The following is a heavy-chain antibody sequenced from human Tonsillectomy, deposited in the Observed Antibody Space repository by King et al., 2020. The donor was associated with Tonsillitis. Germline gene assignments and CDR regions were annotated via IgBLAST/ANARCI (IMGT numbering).Heavy chain of an antibody. CDR1: VVTFSTYG. D-gene: IGHD3-10*01. Sequence: VQLVESGGGLVQPGGSLRLSCAASVVTFSTYGMTGVRQAPGKGLEWVSSISGSGGTTYNADSVKGRFTISRDNSKNTLFLQMNSLRAEDTAVYYCAKAMSPGTYYYGSHRPHNYYCGMDVWGQGTTVTVSS. CDR2: ISGSGGTT. V-gene: IGHV3-23*04. CDR3: AKAMSPGTYYYGSHRPHNYYCGMDV. J-gene: IGHJ6*02.